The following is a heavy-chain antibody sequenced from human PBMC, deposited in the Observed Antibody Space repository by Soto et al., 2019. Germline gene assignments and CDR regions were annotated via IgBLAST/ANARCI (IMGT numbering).Heavy chain of an antibody. D-gene: IGHD5-18*01. CDR3: ARVHGGEQLWLRDYYYGMDV. Sequence: SQTLSLTCAISGDSVSSNSAAWNWIRQSPSRGLEWLGRTYYRSKWYNDYAVSVKSRITINPDTSKNQFSLQLNSVTPEDTAVYYCARVHGGEQLWLRDYYYGMDVWGQGTTVTVS. J-gene: IGHJ6*02. V-gene: IGHV6-1*01. CDR1: GDSVSSNSAA. CDR2: TYYRSKWYN.